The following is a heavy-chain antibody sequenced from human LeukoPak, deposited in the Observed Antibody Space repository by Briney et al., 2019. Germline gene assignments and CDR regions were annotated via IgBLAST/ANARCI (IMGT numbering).Heavy chain of an antibody. D-gene: IGHD2-21*02. CDR3: ARRVVVTAMDPLDAFDI. CDR1: GYSFTSYW. Sequence: GESLKISCKGSGYSFTSYWIGWVRQMPGKGLEWMGIIYPGDSDTRYSPSFQGQVTISADKSISTAYLQWSSLKASDTAMYYCARRVVVTAMDPLDAFDIWCQGTMVTVSS. J-gene: IGHJ3*02. CDR2: IYPGDSDT. V-gene: IGHV5-51*01.